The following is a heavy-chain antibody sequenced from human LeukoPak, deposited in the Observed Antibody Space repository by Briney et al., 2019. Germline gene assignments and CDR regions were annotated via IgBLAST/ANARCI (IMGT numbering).Heavy chain of an antibody. CDR3: VRGFDGTNAFDL. V-gene: IGHV3-7*01. D-gene: IGHD3-9*01. CDR2: IKQDGSET. J-gene: IGHJ3*01. CDR1: GFIFTTYW. Sequence: PGGSLRLSCGASGFIFTTYWMNWVRQAPGKGLEWVANIKQDGSETYYVDSVKGRFTISRDNDKNSVYLQMGSLRVEDTAVYYCVRGFDGTNAFDLWGQGTMATVSS.